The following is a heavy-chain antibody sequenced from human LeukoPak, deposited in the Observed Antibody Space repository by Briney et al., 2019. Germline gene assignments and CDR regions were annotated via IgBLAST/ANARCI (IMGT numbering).Heavy chain of an antibody. V-gene: IGHV1-69*13. CDR1: GGTFSSYA. D-gene: IGHD5-12*01. CDR2: TIPIFGTA. Sequence: SVKVSCKASGGTFSSYAISWVRQAPGQGLEWMGGTIPIFGTANYAQKFQGRVTITADESTSTAYMELSSLRSEDTAVYYCARDQNPYSGYDLSAFDIWGQGTMVTVSS. CDR3: ARDQNPYSGYDLSAFDI. J-gene: IGHJ3*02.